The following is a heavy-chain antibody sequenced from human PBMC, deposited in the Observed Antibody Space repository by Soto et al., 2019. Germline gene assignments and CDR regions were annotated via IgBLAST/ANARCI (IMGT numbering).Heavy chain of an antibody. D-gene: IGHD3-3*01. CDR2: INHSGST. V-gene: IGHV4-34*01. CDR1: GGSFSGYY. J-gene: IGHJ6*03. Sequence: PSETLSLTCAVYGGSFSGYYWSWIRQPPGKGLEWIGEINHSGSTNYNPSLKSRVTISVDTSKNQFSLKLSSVTAADTAVYYCARGPRSNYDFWRATTYYYYMDVWGKGTTVTVS. CDR3: ARGPRSNYDFWRATTYYYYMDV.